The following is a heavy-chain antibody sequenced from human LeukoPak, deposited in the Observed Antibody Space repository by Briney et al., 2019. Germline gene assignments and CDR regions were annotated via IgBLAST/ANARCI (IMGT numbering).Heavy chain of an antibody. J-gene: IGHJ4*02. CDR2: ISVSGSQT. D-gene: IGHD1-26*01. Sequence: QPGGSLRLSCVASGFTFSAYAVGWVRRAPGMGLEWVSSISVSGSQTDYADSVKGRFTISRDNSKNTLYLQMNSLRGEDTAVYYCAKLSWGELLSDDLDYWGQGTMVTVSS. V-gene: IGHV3-23*01. CDR1: GFTFSAYA. CDR3: AKLSWGELLSDDLDY.